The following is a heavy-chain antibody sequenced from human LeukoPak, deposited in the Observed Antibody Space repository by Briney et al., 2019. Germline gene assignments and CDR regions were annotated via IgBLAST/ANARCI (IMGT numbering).Heavy chain of an antibody. CDR3: ARGTVTTDYYYYYGTDV. V-gene: IGHV4-30-2*01. CDR2: IYHSGST. Sequence: SETLSHTCAVSGGSISSGGYSWSWIRQPPGKGLEWIGYIYHSGSTYYNPSLKSRVTISVDRSKNQFSLKLSSVTAADTAVYYCARGTVTTDYYYYYGTDVWGQGTTVTVSS. D-gene: IGHD4-11*01. J-gene: IGHJ6*02. CDR1: GGSISSGGYS.